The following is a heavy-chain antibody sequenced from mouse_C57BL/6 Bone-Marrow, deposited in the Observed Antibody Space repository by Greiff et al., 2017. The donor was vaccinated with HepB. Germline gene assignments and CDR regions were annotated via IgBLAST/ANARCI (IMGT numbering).Heavy chain of an antibody. CDR3: ARRGDWFAY. Sequence: VQLQQSGPELVKPGASVKIPCKASGYTFTDYNMDWVKQSHGKSLEWIGDINPNNGGTIYNQKFKGKATLTVDKSSSSAYMELRSLTSEDTAVYYCARRGDWFAYWGQGTLVTVSA. V-gene: IGHV1-18*01. J-gene: IGHJ3*01. CDR1: GYTFTDYN. CDR2: INPNNGGT.